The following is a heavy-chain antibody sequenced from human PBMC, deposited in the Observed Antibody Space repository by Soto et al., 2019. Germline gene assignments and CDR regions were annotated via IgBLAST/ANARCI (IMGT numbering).Heavy chain of an antibody. CDR3: ARNYYLDYYYMDV. D-gene: IGHD1-26*01. J-gene: IGHJ6*03. Sequence: PSETLSLTCPVSGGSISSSSYYWGWIRQPPGKGLEWIGSIYYSGSTYYNPSLKSRVTISVDTSKNQFSLKLSSVTAADTAVYYCARNYYLDYYYMDVWGKGTTVTVSS. V-gene: IGHV4-39*01. CDR1: GGSISSSSYY. CDR2: IYYSGST.